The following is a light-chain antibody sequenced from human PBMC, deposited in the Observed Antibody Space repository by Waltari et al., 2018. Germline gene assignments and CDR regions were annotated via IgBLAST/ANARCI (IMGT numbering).Light chain of an antibody. J-gene: IGLJ2*01. CDR2: DVN. CDR1: SSDVGGYNY. CDR3: CSYAGSYILV. V-gene: IGLV2-11*01. Sequence: QSALTQPRSVSGSPGQSVTISCTGTSSDVGGYNYVSWYQQHPGKAPKLMISDVNKRPPGVPDRFSGSKSGNAASLTISGLQAEDEADFYCCSYAGSYILVVGGGTKLTVL.